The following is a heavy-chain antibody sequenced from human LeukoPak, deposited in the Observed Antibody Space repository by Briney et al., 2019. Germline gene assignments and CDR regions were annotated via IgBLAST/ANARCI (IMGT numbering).Heavy chain of an antibody. Sequence: GGSLRLSCAASGFTFSSYWMHWVHQAPGKGLEWVAVISYDGSNKYYADSVKGRFTISRDNSKNTLYLQMNSLRAEDTAVYYCAKIPDYYDSSGPGDAFDIWGQGTMVTVSS. CDR3: AKIPDYYDSSGPGDAFDI. J-gene: IGHJ3*02. V-gene: IGHV3-30*18. CDR1: GFTFSSYW. CDR2: ISYDGSNK. D-gene: IGHD3-22*01.